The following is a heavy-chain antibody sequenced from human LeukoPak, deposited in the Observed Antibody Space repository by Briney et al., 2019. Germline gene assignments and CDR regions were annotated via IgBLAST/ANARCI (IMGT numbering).Heavy chain of an antibody. CDR3: ARDMGAPDYGSYSVDY. CDR2: IHYSGSA. CDR1: GGSVSSGSYY. J-gene: IGHJ4*02. D-gene: IGHD4-23*01. Sequence: LETLSLTCTVSGGSVSSGSYYWSWIRQPPGRGLEWIAYIHYSGSAAYNPSLKSRVTISRDMSTNQFSLKMTSVTAADTAVYFCARDMGAPDYGSYSVDYWGQGTLVTVSS. V-gene: IGHV4-61*01.